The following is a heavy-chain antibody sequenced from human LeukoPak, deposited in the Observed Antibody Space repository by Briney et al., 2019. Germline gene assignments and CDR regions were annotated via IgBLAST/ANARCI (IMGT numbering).Heavy chain of an antibody. CDR1: GFTFSDYY. D-gene: IGHD4-17*01. V-gene: IGHV3-11*01. Sequence: PGGSLRLSCAASGFTFSDYYMSWIRQAPGKGLEWVSYISSSGSTIYYADSVKGRFTISRDNAKNSLYLQMNSPRAEDTAVYYCAKTHYGDYVGELDYWGQGTLVTVSS. CDR2: ISSSGSTI. J-gene: IGHJ4*02. CDR3: AKTHYGDYVGELDY.